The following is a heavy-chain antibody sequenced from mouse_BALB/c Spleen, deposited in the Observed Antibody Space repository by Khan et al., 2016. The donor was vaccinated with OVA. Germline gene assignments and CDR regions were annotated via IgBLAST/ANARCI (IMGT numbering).Heavy chain of an antibody. Sequence: EVKLLESGPGLVKPSQSLSLTCSVAGYSITSGYFWNWIRQFPGNKLEWMGYIRYDGNSNYNPSLKNRISITRDTSKNQFFLKLNSVTPEDTATYWAARGGSSGPAWFAYWGQGTLVTVSA. J-gene: IGHJ3*01. CDR1: GYSITSGYF. CDR2: IRYDGNS. V-gene: IGHV3-6*02. CDR3: ARGGSSGPAWFAY. D-gene: IGHD3-1*01.